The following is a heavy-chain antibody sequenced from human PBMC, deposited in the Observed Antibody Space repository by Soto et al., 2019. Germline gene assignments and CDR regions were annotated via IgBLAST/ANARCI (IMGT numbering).Heavy chain of an antibody. CDR1: GFTFINYA. CDR2: IYSGGST. V-gene: IGHV3-53*01. Sequence: RLSCAASGFTFINYAMRWVRQAPGKGLEWVSVIYSGGSTYYADSVKGRFTISRDNSKNTAHLQMNSLRAEDTAVYYCAREWELPNYYGMDVWGQGTTVTVSS. CDR3: AREWELPNYYGMDV. D-gene: IGHD1-26*01. J-gene: IGHJ6*02.